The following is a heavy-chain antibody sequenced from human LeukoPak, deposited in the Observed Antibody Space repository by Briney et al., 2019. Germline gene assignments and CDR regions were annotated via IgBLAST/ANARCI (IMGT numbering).Heavy chain of an antibody. D-gene: IGHD5-24*01. J-gene: IGHJ4*02. CDR3: AKDRGFMATTPDY. CDR2: IRYDGSNK. V-gene: IGHV3-30*02. CDR1: GFTFSSYG. Sequence: GGSLRLSCAASGFTFSSYGMHWVRQAPGKGLEWVAFIRYDGSNKYYADSVKGRFTISRDNSKNTLYLQMDSLRAEDTAVYYCAKDRGFMATTPDYWGQGTLVTVSS.